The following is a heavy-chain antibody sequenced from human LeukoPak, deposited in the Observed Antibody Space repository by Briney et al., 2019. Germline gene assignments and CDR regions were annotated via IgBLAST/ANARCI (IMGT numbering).Heavy chain of an antibody. J-gene: IGHJ4*02. Sequence: ASVRVSCKASGYTFINYYVHWVRQAPGQGLQWLGMISPSGGSTVYAQMLQGRLTMTTDMSTRTVYMELNSLTSEDTAVYYCARGRTTQSYASSGFYPRDYWGQGTLVTVSS. CDR1: GYTFINYY. CDR2: ISPSGGST. V-gene: IGHV1-46*01. CDR3: ARGRTTQSYASSGFYPRDY. D-gene: IGHD3-22*01.